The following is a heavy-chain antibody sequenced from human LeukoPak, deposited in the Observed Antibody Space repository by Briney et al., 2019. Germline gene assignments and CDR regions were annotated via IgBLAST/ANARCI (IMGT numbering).Heavy chain of an antibody. J-gene: IGHJ4*02. D-gene: IGHD6-19*01. CDR2: ISASSSYE. CDR1: GFTFSSYT. V-gene: IGHV3-21*01. CDR3: ARDPQWLVGGDY. Sequence: GGSLRLSCAASGFTFSSYTMNWVRQAPGKGLEWVSSISASSSYEYYADSLKGRFTISRDNAMNSLYLQMNSLRAEDTAVYYCARDPQWLVGGDYWGQGTLVTVPS.